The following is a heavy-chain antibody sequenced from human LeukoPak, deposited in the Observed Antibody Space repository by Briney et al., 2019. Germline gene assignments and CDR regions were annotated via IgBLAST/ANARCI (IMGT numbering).Heavy chain of an antibody. J-gene: IGHJ4*02. V-gene: IGHV4-30-4*01. CDR1: GGSIISADHY. Sequence: SETLSLTCTVSGGSIISADHYWSWIRQPPGKGLEWIGNIFYRGSTYYNPSLKSRLTISVDTSKNQFSLKLSSVTAADTAVYYCARGYYDVLTNYPKNFDQWGQGTLVTVSS. D-gene: IGHD3-9*01. CDR2: IFYRGST. CDR3: ARGYYDVLTNYPKNFDQ.